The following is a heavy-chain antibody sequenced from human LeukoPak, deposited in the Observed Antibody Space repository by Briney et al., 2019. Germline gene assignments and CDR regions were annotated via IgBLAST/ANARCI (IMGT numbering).Heavy chain of an antibody. J-gene: IGHJ6*03. CDR1: GYTLTSYD. V-gene: IGHV1-8*03. Sequence: ASVKVSCKASGYTLTSYDINWVRQATGQGLEWMEWINPNRGNTGYAQKFQGRGTITRNTSIRTAYMELSSLRSEDTAVYYCARGPTYYDFWSGYWDYYYYMDVWGKGTTVTVSS. D-gene: IGHD3-3*01. CDR3: ARGPTYYDFWSGYWDYYYYMDV. CDR2: INPNRGNT.